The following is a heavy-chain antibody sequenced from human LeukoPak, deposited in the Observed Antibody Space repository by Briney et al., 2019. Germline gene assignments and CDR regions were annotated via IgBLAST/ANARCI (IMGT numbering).Heavy chain of an antibody. CDR3: AKDPSSTRVNWFDP. D-gene: IGHD2-2*01. J-gene: IGHJ5*02. CDR1: GFTFSSYW. V-gene: IGHV3-23*01. CDR2: ISGSGGST. Sequence: GGSLRLSCEGSGFTFSSYWMSWVRQAPGKGLEWVSAISGSGGSTYYADSVKGRFTISRDNSKNTLYLQMNSLRAEDTAVYYCAKDPSSTRVNWFDPWGQGTLVTVSS.